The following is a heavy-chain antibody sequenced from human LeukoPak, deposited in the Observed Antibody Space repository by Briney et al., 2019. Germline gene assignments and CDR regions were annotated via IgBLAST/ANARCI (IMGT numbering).Heavy chain of an antibody. CDR1: GFSFSTFW. Sequence: GGSLRLSCAASGFSFSTFWVTWVRQPPGGGLEWLANIRQDGNEMYYVDSVKGRFTISRDNAKNSLYLQMNKLRPEDTATYYCASAKVELGQRAYNWFDPWGQGTLVTVSS. CDR3: ASAKVELGQRAYNWFDP. D-gene: IGHD1/OR15-1a*01. J-gene: IGHJ5*02. V-gene: IGHV3-7*01. CDR2: IRQDGNEM.